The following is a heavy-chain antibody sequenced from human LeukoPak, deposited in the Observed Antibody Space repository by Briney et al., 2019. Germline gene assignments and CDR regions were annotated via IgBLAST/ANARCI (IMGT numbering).Heavy chain of an antibody. CDR3: TCGGMVSGDY. V-gene: IGHV4-59*01. D-gene: IGHD2-8*01. CDR1: GGSINSYC. Sequence: PSETLSLTCTVSGGSINSYCWSWIRQPPGKGLEWIGYIYYSGSTNYNPSLKSRVTISRDTSKNQFSLKLRSVTAADTAVYYCTCGGMVSGDYWGHGTLVPVSS. CDR2: IYYSGST. J-gene: IGHJ4*01.